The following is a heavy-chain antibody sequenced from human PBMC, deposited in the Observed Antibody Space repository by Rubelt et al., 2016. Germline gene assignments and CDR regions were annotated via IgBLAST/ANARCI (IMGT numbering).Heavy chain of an antibody. CDR2: INPRGGSP. V-gene: IGHV1-46*01. CDR1: GYTFTSYY. CDR3: ARANSGSGYFGIDY. D-gene: IGHD3-22*01. Sequence: QVQLVQSGAEVKKPGASVKVSCKASGYTFTSYYMHWVRQAPGQGLEWMGIINPRGGSPGYAQKFQGRITMTRDTSTSTVYMELSSLRSKDTAVDDCARANSGSGYFGIDYWGQGTLVTVSS. J-gene: IGHJ4*02.